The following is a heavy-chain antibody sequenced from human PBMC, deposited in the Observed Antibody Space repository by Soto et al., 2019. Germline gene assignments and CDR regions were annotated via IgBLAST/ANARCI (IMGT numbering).Heavy chain of an antibody. J-gene: IGHJ5*02. CDR2: IIPIFGTA. D-gene: IGHD2-2*01. Sequence: VASVKVSCKASGGTFSSYAISWVRQAPGQGLEWMGGIIPIFGTANYAQKFQGRVTITADESTSTAYMELSSLRSEDTAVYYCARDPGNDIVVVPAAMTWGQGTLVTVSS. V-gene: IGHV1-69*13. CDR3: ARDPGNDIVVVPAAMT. CDR1: GGTFSSYA.